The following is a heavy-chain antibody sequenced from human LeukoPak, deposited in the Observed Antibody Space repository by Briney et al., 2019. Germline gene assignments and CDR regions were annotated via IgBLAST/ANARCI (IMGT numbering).Heavy chain of an antibody. CDR1: GFTFSSYA. J-gene: IGHJ6*03. Sequence: PGVSLRLSCAASGFTFSSYAMSWVRQAPGKGLEWVSGIIDNGYITYYANSVRGRFTISRDNSKNTLFLQMNSLRAEDTAVYYCAKLGGQEVHNYYVAVWGKGTTVAVSS. V-gene: IGHV3-23*01. CDR2: IIDNGYIT. CDR3: AKLGGQEVHNYYVAV. D-gene: IGHD3-16*01.